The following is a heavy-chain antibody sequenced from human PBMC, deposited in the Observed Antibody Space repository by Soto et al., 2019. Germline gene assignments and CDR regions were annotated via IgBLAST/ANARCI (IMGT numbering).Heavy chain of an antibody. J-gene: IGHJ4*02. V-gene: IGHV4-4*07. Sequence: SETLSLTCTVTGGSINTYYWSWIRQSAGMGLEWIGRVYTTGSTNXNPSLKSRVTISVDTSRNQFALSLRSVTAADTAVYFCARARYYDWCFDLWGLGTPVTVSS. CDR1: GGSINTYY. CDR2: VYTTGST. D-gene: IGHD3-9*01. CDR3: ARARYYDWCFDL.